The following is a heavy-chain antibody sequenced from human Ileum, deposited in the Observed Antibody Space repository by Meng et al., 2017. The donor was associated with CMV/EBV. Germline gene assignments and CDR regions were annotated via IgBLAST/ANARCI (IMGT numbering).Heavy chain of an antibody. CDR3: AHFVGGYYPSRPDY. D-gene: IGHD1-26*01. CDR2: IYRGDDK. CDR1: GFSPSTSGEG. V-gene: IGHV2-5*02. Sequence: QITLKESCPTPVKPTKTPPLTCSFSGFSPSTSGEGVGWIRQPPGKALEWLALIYRGDDKRYSPSLNSRLTIAKDTSKNEVVLTLTNMGPIDTGTYYCAHFVGGYYPSRPDYWGQGTLVTVSS. J-gene: IGHJ4*02.